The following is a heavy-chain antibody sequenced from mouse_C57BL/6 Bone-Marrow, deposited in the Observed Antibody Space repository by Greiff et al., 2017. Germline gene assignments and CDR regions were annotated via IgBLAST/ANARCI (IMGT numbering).Heavy chain of an antibody. CDR1: GYTFTSYG. J-gene: IGHJ3*01. CDR3: ARYGYDGFAY. V-gene: IGHV1-81*01. CDR2: IYPRSGNT. D-gene: IGHD2-2*01. Sequence: QVQLKQSGAELARPGASVKLSCKASGYTFTSYGISWVKQRTGQGLEWIGEIYPRSGNTYYNEKFKGKATLTADKSSSTAYMELRSLTSEDSAVYFWARYGYDGFAYWGQGTLVTVSA.